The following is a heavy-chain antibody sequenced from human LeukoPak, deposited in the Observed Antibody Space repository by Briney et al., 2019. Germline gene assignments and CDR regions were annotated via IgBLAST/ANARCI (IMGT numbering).Heavy chain of an antibody. J-gene: IGHJ4*02. CDR3: ARQPLNSRSYFDY. Sequence: PSETLSLTCTVSGGSISSSSYYWGWIRQPPGKGLEWIGSIYYSGSTYYNPSLKSRVTISVDTSKNQFSLKLSSVTAADTAVYYCARQPLNSRSYFDYWGQGTLVTVSS. D-gene: IGHD1-26*01. CDR2: IYYSGST. V-gene: IGHV4-39*01. CDR1: GGSISSSSYY.